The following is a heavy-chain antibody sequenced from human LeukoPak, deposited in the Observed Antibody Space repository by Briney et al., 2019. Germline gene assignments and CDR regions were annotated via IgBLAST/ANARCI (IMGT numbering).Heavy chain of an antibody. CDR2: ISSSGSTI. CDR1: GFTFSDYY. V-gene: IGHV3-11*01. Sequence: GSLRLSCVASGFTFSDYYMSWIRQAPGKGLEWVSYISSSGSTIYYADSVKGRFTISRDNAKNSLYLQMNSLRAEDTAVYYCARDWDSGSYPLYYFDYWGQGTLVTVSS. CDR3: ARDWDSGSYPLYYFDY. D-gene: IGHD1-26*01. J-gene: IGHJ4*02.